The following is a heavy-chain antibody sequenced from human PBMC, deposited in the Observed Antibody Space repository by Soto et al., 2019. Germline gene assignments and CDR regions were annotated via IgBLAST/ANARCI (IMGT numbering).Heavy chain of an antibody. CDR3: GRDWYQGAFDI. V-gene: IGHV3-30-3*01. Sequence: GGSLRLSCAASGFTFSSYAMHWVRQAPDKGLEWVAVISYDGSNKYYADSVKGRFTISRDNSKNTLYLQMNSLRAEDTAVYYCGRDWYQGAFDIWGQGTMVTVSS. J-gene: IGHJ3*02. CDR2: ISYDGSNK. D-gene: IGHD1-20*01. CDR1: GFTFSSYA.